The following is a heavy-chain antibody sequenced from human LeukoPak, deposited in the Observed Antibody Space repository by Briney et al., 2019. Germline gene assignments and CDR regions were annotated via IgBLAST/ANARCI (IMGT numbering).Heavy chain of an antibody. J-gene: IGHJ4*02. D-gene: IGHD2-15*01. CDR1: GASISNYY. Sequence: PSETLSLTCTVSGASISNYYWSWIRQPAGKGPEWIGRIYDGGSTNYNSSFRSRVTMSVDTSKNQFSLKLTSVTAADTAVYYCARFGGSGDTRGYFDNWGQGTLVTVSS. CDR2: IYDGGST. V-gene: IGHV4-4*07. CDR3: ARFGGSGDTRGYFDN.